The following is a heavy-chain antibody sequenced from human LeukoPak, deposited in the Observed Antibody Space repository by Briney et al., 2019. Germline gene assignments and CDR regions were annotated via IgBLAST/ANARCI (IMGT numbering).Heavy chain of an antibody. V-gene: IGHV3-30*18. CDR3: GKDLYCSGGSCYSLDY. J-gene: IGHJ4*02. Sequence: PGGSLRLSCAASGFTFSSYGMHWVRQAPGRGLEWVAVISYDGSNKYYADSVKGRFTISRDNSKNTLYLQMNSLRAEDTAVYYCGKDLYCSGGSCYSLDYWGQGTLVTVSS. CDR2: ISYDGSNK. D-gene: IGHD2-15*01. CDR1: GFTFSSYG.